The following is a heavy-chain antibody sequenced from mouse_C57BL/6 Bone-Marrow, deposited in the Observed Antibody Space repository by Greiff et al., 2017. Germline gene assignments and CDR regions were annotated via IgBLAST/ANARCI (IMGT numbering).Heavy chain of an antibody. J-gene: IGHJ1*03. V-gene: IGHV1-52*01. CDR1: GYTFTSYW. CDR3: DSPFLYYGSSYWYFDV. Sequence: QVQLQQPGAELVRPGSSVKLSCKASGYTFTSYWMHWVKQRPIQGLEWIGNIDPSDSETHYNQKFKDKATLTVDKSSSTACMQLSSLTSEDSAVYYCDSPFLYYGSSYWYFDVWGTGTTVTVSS. D-gene: IGHD1-1*01. CDR2: IDPSDSET.